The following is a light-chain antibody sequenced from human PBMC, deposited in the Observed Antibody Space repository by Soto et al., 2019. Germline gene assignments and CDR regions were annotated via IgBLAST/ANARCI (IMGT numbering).Light chain of an antibody. J-gene: IGLJ1*01. CDR3: SSYTTGSTLYV. Sequence: QSALTQPASVSGSPGQSITISCTGSSNDIGAYKYVSWYQQYPGKAPKLIIFEVSNRPSGVSNRFSGSKSGNTASLTIAGLQAEDEAHYHCSSYTTGSTLYVFGGGTKLTVL. CDR1: SNDIGAYKY. V-gene: IGLV2-14*01. CDR2: EVS.